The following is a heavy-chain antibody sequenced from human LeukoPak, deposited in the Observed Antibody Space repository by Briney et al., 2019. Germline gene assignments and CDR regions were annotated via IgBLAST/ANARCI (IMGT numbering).Heavy chain of an antibody. CDR3: ARLYSGYDPWADYYYYYYMDV. Sequence: PSETLSLTCTVSGGSISSSSYYWGWIRQPPGKGLEWIGSIYYSGSTYYNPSLKSRVTISVDTSKNQFSLKLSSVTAADTAVYYCARLYSGYDPWADYYYYYYMDVWGKGTTVTISS. CDR2: IYYSGST. J-gene: IGHJ6*03. V-gene: IGHV4-39*01. CDR1: GGSISSSSYY. D-gene: IGHD5-12*01.